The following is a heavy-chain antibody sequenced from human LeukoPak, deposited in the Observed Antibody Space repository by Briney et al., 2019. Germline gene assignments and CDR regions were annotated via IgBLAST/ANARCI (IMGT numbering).Heavy chain of an antibody. Sequence: PGGSLRLSCATSGFTFSSYGLYWVRQAPGKGLQWLAYIRYDGINKYYADSVQGRFTISRDNSKNKVYLQMNSLRAEDTAVYYCAKDSLTGTGPYYFDYSGQGTLVTVSS. J-gene: IGHJ4*02. CDR1: GFTFSSYG. D-gene: IGHD3-9*01. CDR2: IRYDGINK. CDR3: AKDSLTGTGPYYFDY. V-gene: IGHV3-30*02.